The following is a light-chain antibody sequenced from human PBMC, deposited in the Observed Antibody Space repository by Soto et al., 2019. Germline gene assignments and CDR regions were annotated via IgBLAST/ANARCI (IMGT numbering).Light chain of an antibody. V-gene: IGKV4-1*01. CDR3: QQYYSTPPRT. J-gene: IGKJ1*01. Sequence: DIVMTQCADSLAVSLGERATINCKSSQSVLYSSNNKNYLAWYQQKPGQPPKLLIYWASTRESGVPDRFSGSGSGTDFTLTISSLQAEDVAVYYCQQYYSTPPRTFGQGTKVDIK. CDR1: QSVLYSSNNKNY. CDR2: WAS.